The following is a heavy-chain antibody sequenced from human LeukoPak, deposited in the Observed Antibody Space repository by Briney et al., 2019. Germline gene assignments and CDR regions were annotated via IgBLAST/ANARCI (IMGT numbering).Heavy chain of an antibody. V-gene: IGHV3-7*01. CDR2: IKQDGSEK. J-gene: IGHJ4*02. Sequence: GWSLRLSCAASGLTFSRNWMSWVRQAPGQGLEWVANIKQDGSEKYYVDSVQGRFTISRDNANNSLYLQMNSLRAEDTAVYYCARGAYYDYWSGSPEPYYFDYWGKGTLVTVSS. CDR3: ARGAYYDYWSGSPEPYYFDY. D-gene: IGHD3-3*01. CDR1: GLTFSRNW.